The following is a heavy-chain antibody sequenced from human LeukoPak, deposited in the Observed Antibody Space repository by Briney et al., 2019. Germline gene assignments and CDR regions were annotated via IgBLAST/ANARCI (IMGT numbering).Heavy chain of an antibody. Sequence: PSETLSLTCAVSGGSISSGGYSWSWIRQPPGKGLEWIGNIYHSGSTNYNPSLKSRVTISVDKSKNQFSLKLSSVTAADTAVYYCATQLGSDAFDIWGQGTMVTVSS. J-gene: IGHJ3*02. V-gene: IGHV4-30-2*01. CDR2: IYHSGST. CDR3: ATQLGSDAFDI. CDR1: GGSISSGGYS. D-gene: IGHD7-27*01.